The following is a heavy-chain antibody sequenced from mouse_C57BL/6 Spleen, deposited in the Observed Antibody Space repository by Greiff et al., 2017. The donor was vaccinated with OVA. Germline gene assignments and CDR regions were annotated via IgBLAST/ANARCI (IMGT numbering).Heavy chain of an antibody. CDR3: ARGDYYGSSYYFDY. CDR2: ISSGSSTI. Sequence: VQLKESGGGLVKPGGSLKLSCAASGFTFSDYGLHWVRQAPEKGLEWVAYISSGSSTIYYADTVNGRFTISRDNAKNTLFLQMTSLRSEDTAMYYCARGDYYGSSYYFDYWGQGTTLTVSS. D-gene: IGHD1-1*01. CDR1: GFTFSDYG. J-gene: IGHJ2*01. V-gene: IGHV5-17*01.